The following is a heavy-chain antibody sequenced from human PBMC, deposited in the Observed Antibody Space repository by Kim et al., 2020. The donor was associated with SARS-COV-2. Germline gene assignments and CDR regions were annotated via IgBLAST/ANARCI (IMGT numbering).Heavy chain of an antibody. D-gene: IGHD6-19*01. CDR2: ISSSSSYI. CDR3: ARDGYSSGWPRGVDYYYGMDV. CDR1: GFTFSSYS. V-gene: IGHV3-21*01. Sequence: GGSLRLSCAASGFTFSSYSMNWVRQAPGKGLEWVSSISSSSSYIYYADSVKGRFTISRDNAKNSLYLQMNSLRAEDTAVYYCARDGYSSGWPRGVDYYYGMDVWGKGNTVTVSS. J-gene: IGHJ6*04.